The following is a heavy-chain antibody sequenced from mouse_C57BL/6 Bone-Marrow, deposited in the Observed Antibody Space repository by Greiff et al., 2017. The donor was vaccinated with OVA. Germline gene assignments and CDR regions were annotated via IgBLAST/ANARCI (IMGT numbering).Heavy chain of an antibody. D-gene: IGHD2-1*01. CDR2: IDPSDSYT. J-gene: IGHJ2*01. CDR1: GYTFTSYW. V-gene: IGHV1-69*01. CDR3: ARVYYGNYYFDY. Sequence: QVQLKQSGAELVMPGASVKLSCKASGYTFTSYWMHWVKQRPGQGLEWIGEIDPSDSYTNYNQKFKGKSTLTVDKSSSTAYMQLSSLTSEDSAVYYCARVYYGNYYFDYWGQGTTLTVSS.